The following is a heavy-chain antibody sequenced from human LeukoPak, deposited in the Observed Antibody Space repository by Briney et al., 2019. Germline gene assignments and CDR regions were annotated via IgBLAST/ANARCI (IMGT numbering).Heavy chain of an antibody. Sequence: QPGRSLRLSCTASGFTFRDYAISWFRQAPGKGLAGVGFIRNKAYGGTAEYAASVKGRSTISRDDSKTIAYLQMNSLKTEDTAVYYCTREKRYFDWLQSDYWGQGTLVTVSS. CDR2: IRNKAYGGTA. V-gene: IGHV3-49*03. CDR1: GFTFRDYA. D-gene: IGHD3-9*01. J-gene: IGHJ4*02. CDR3: TREKRYFDWLQSDY.